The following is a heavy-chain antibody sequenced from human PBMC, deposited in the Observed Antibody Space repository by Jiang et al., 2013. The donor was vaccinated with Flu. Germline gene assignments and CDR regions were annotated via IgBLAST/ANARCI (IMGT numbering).Heavy chain of an antibody. J-gene: IGHJ6*02. CDR1: GFTFSSYA. Sequence: VQLLESGGGLVQPGGSLRLSCAASGFTFSSYAMSWVRQAPGKGLEWVSAISGSGGSTYYADSVKGRFTISRDNSKNTLYLQMNSLRAEDTAVYYCASLGDYHIYYYYGMDVWGQGTTVTVSS. D-gene: IGHD4-17*01. CDR2: ISGSGGST. V-gene: IGHV3-23*01. CDR3: ASLGDYHIYYYYGMDV.